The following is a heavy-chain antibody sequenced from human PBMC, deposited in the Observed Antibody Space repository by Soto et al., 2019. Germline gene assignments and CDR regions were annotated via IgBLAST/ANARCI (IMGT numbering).Heavy chain of an antibody. CDR2: IYPRDSDT. Sequence: RGQSLQISCKGSACSFTTYWNGLLRQLPGKGLEWMVIIYPRDSDTRYSPSFQGQVTISADNSISTAYLQWSSLKASDTAMYYCARRSPYSTDYCGKGSLLTGS. J-gene: IGHJ4*02. D-gene: IGHD2-15*01. CDR1: ACSFTTYW. V-gene: IGHV5-51*01. CDR3: ARRSPYSTDY.